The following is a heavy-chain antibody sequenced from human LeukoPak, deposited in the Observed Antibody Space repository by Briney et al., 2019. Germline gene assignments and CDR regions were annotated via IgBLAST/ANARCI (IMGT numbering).Heavy chain of an antibody. CDR1: RYTFTGYY. V-gene: IGHV1-2*02. J-gene: IGHJ4*02. CDR2: INPNSGGT. Sequence: ASVKVSCKASRYTFTGYYMHWVRQAPGQGLVWMGWINPNSGGTNYAQKFQRRVTMTRDTSISTVYMELSRLRSDDTAVYYCARDSPPGYWGQGTLVTVSS. CDR3: ARDSPPGY.